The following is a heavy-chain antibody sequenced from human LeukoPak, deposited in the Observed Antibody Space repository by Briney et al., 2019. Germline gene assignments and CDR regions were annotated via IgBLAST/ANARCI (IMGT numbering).Heavy chain of an antibody. CDR1: GGSISNYY. CDR3: AKDRLGAMMYFDF. J-gene: IGHJ4*02. CDR2: IYTSGTT. V-gene: IGHV4-4*07. Sequence: PSETLSLTCTVSGGSISNYYWSWIRQPAGKGLEWIGRIYTSGTTHYNPSLKSRVTMSVDTSKNQFSLNLSSVTAADTAVYYCAKDRLGAMMYFDFWGQGTLVTVSS. D-gene: IGHD1-26*01.